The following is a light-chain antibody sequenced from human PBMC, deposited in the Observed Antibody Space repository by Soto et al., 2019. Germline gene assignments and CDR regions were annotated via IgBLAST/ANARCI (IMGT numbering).Light chain of an antibody. Sequence: DIQMTQSPSSLSASVGDTVTITCRPSQSISTYLNWYQQKPGKVPNLLIYTTSSLHSGVPSRFSGSGSGTDFTLTISSLQPEDFATYYCQPSYSTPITFGKGTRLEIK. CDR1: QSISTY. J-gene: IGKJ5*01. CDR3: QPSYSTPIT. V-gene: IGKV1-39*01. CDR2: TTS.